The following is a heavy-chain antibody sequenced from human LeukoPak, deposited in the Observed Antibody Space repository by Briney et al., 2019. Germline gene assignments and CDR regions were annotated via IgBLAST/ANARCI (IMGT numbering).Heavy chain of an antibody. CDR1: GGSFSGYY. D-gene: IGHD1-26*01. J-gene: IGHJ4*02. Sequence: SETLSLTCAVYGGSFSGYYWSWIRQPPGKGLEWIGEINHSGSTNYNPSLKSRVTISVDTSKDQFSLKLSSVTAADTAVYYCARGTVEKKWELLSYWGQGTLVTVSS. V-gene: IGHV4-34*01. CDR2: INHSGST. CDR3: ARGTVEKKWELLSY.